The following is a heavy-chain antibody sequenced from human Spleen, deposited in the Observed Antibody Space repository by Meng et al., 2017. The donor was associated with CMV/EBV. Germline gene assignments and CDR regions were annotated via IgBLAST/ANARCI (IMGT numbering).Heavy chain of an antibody. CDR2: IYSDGKT. Sequence: GGSLRLSCAASGFTVSSNYMSWVRQAPGKGLEWVSVIYSDGKTYYADSVKGRFTISRDISKNTVYLQMDSLRAEDTAVYYCARDRGHYYDSSGYLGYWGQGTLVTVSS. J-gene: IGHJ4*02. CDR1: GFTVSSNY. D-gene: IGHD3-22*01. CDR3: ARDRGHYYDSSGYLGY. V-gene: IGHV3-53*01.